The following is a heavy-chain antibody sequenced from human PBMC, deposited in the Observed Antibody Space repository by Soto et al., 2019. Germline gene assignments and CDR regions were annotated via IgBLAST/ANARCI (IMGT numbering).Heavy chain of an antibody. CDR2: IYYSGST. CDR3: ARGRPENY. V-gene: IGHV4-59*08. J-gene: IGHJ4*02. Sequence: SETLSLTCTVSGGSISDYYLNWIRQPPGKGLEWIGYIYYSGSTNYNPSLKSRVTISVDTSKNQFSLKLSSVTAADTAVYYCARGRPENYWGQGTLVTVSS. CDR1: GGSISDYY.